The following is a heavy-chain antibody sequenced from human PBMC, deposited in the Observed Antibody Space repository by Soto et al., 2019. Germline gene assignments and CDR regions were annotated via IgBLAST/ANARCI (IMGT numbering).Heavy chain of an antibody. V-gene: IGHV5-51*01. CDR1: GYSFTSYW. CDR2: IYPGDSDT. D-gene: IGHD3-3*01. J-gene: IGHJ5*02. Sequence: GESLKISCKGSGYSFTSYWIGWVRQMPGKGLEWMGIIYPGDSDTRYSPSFQGQVTISADKSISTAYLQWSSLKASDTAMYYCARSNSYDFWSGYWSSGLDWFDPWGQGTLVPVSS. CDR3: ARSNSYDFWSGYWSSGLDWFDP.